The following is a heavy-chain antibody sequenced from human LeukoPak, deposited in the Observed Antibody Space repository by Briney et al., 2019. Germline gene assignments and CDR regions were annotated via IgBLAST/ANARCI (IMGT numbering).Heavy chain of an antibody. Sequence: SETLSLTCTVSGGSISSGSYYWSWIRQPAGKGLEWIGRIYTSGSTNYNPSLKSRVTISVDTSKNQFSLKLSSVTAADTAVYYCERVYHLSTWFGEPVWGKGTTVTVSS. V-gene: IGHV4-61*02. D-gene: IGHD3-10*01. CDR1: GGSISSGSYY. CDR3: ERVYHLSTWFGEPV. J-gene: IGHJ6*04. CDR2: IYTSGST.